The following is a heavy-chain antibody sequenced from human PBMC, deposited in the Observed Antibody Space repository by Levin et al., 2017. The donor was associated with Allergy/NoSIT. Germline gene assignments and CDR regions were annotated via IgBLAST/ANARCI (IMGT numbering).Heavy chain of an antibody. CDR3: ARDEYIRSWDDAFDI. Sequence: GESLKISCAASGFTFSSYTIHWVRQAPGKGLDWVAVISYDGSNKYYADSVKGRFTISRDNSKNTLYLQMNSLRAEDTAVYYCARDEYIRSWDDAFDIWGQGTMVTVSS. J-gene: IGHJ3*02. V-gene: IGHV3-30-3*01. CDR1: GFTFSSYT. CDR2: ISYDGSNK. D-gene: IGHD6-13*01.